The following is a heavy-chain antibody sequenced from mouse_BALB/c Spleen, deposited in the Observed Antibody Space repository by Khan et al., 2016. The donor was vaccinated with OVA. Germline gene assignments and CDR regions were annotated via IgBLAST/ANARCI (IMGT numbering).Heavy chain of an antibody. V-gene: IGHV5-9-3*01. CDR2: ISSGGSYT. CDR3: ARELVTTVVATPFAY. J-gene: IGHJ3*01. Sequence: EVELVESGGGLVKPGGSLKLSCAASGFTFSNYAMSWVRQTPEKRLEWVATISSGGSYTYYPDSVQGRFTISRANAKNTLSMQMSSLRSEDAAIYYCARELVTTVVATPFAYWGQGTLVTVSA. D-gene: IGHD1-1*01. CDR1: GFTFSNYA.